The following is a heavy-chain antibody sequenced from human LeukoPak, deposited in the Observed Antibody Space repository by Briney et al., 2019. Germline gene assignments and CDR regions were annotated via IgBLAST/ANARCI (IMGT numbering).Heavy chain of an antibody. Sequence: ASVKVSCKASGYTFTGYYMHWVRQAPGQGLEWMGWINPNSGGTNYAQKFQGRVTMTRNTSISTAYMELSSLRSEDTAVYYCASKPPNYYDSSGYYRASFDYWGQGTLVTVSS. CDR1: GYTFTGYY. J-gene: IGHJ4*02. D-gene: IGHD3-22*01. CDR2: INPNSGGT. CDR3: ASKPPNYYDSSGYYRASFDY. V-gene: IGHV1-2*02.